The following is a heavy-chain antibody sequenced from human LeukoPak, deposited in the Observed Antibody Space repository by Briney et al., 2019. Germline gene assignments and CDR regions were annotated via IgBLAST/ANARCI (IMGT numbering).Heavy chain of an antibody. J-gene: IGHJ6*03. Sequence: GGSLRLSCAASGFTFSSYGMHWVRQAPGKGLEWVAFIRYDGSNKYYADSVKGRFTISRDNSKNTLYLQMNSLRAEDTAVYYCAKEFISGSHYYYYMDVWGKGTTVTVSS. V-gene: IGHV3-30*02. CDR1: GFTFSSYG. CDR2: IRYDGSNK. D-gene: IGHD1-26*01. CDR3: AKEFISGSHYYYYMDV.